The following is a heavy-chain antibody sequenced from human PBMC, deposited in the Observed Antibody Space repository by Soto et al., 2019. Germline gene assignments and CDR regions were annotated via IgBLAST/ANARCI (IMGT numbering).Heavy chain of an antibody. Sequence: WGSLRVPCARYGFSFACYVMTKVRQAAGKGLEWVSSISATGGSTYYAGSVKGRFTISRDNSKNTLYLQMNSLRAEDTSIYYCANAEHPRRSIGFDYWGQGTMVTVSS. CDR2: ISATGGST. CDR1: GFSFACYV. CDR3: ANAEHPRRSIGFDY. D-gene: IGHD3-16*02. V-gene: IGHV3-23*01. J-gene: IGHJ4*02.